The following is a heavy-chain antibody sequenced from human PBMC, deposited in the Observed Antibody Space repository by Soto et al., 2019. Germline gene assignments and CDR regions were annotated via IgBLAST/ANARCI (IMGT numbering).Heavy chain of an antibody. D-gene: IGHD4-17*01. V-gene: IGHV1-69*08. CDR1: GGTFSDYI. J-gene: IGHJ5*02. CDR3: ARDRGDYGDYGWFDP. CDR2: IIPILDIA. Sequence: QVQLVQSGAEVKKPGSSVKVSCKASGGTFSDYIISWVRQAPGQGLEWMGRIIPILDIANYAQKFQGRVTITADKSTSTAYMELSSLSSEDTALYYCARDRGDYGDYGWFDPWGQGTLVTVSS.